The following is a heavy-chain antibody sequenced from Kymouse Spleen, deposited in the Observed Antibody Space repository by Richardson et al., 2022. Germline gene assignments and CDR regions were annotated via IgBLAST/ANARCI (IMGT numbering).Heavy chain of an antibody. CDR2: IWYDGSNK. J-gene: IGHJ4*02. Sequence: QVQLVESGGGVVQPGRSLRLSCAASGFTFSSYGMHWVRQAPGKGLEWVAVIWYDGSNKYYADSVKGRFTISRDNSKNTLYLQMNSLRAEDTAVYYCASHFWSGYYFDYWGQGTLVTVSS. D-gene: IGHD3-3*01. V-gene: IGHV3-33*01. CDR1: GFTFSSYG. CDR3: ASHFWSGYYFDY.